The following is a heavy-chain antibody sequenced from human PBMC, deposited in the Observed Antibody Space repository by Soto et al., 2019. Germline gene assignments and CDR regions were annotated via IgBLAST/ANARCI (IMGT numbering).Heavy chain of an antibody. Sequence: QVQLVQSGAEVKKPGASVKVSCKASGYTFTSYDINWVRQATGQGLEWMGWMNPNSGNTGYAQKFQGRVTLTRTTSISTAYLQLSSLRSEDTAMYSCARERANRLDPWGQGTLVTVSS. CDR3: ARERANRLDP. J-gene: IGHJ5*02. CDR2: MNPNSGNT. V-gene: IGHV1-8*01. CDR1: GYTFTSYD.